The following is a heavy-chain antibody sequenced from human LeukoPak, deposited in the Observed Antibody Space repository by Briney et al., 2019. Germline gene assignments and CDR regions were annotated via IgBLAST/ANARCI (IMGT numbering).Heavy chain of an antibody. Sequence: GGSLRLSCAASGFTFSSYAMNWVRQAPGKGLEWVSTISGSGGSTYYADSVKGQFTVSRDNSKNTLYLQMNTLRAEDTAVYYCARRGESTNYGDYRFDSWGQGTLVIVSS. CDR1: GFTFSSYA. CDR3: ARRGESTNYGDYRFDS. V-gene: IGHV3-23*01. J-gene: IGHJ4*02. D-gene: IGHD4-17*01. CDR2: ISGSGGST.